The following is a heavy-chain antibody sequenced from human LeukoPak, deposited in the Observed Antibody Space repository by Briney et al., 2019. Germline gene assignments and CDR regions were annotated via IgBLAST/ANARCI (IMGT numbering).Heavy chain of an antibody. CDR1: GFTFSSYA. CDR3: AKAEGYDILTGLDY. D-gene: IGHD3-9*01. J-gene: IGHJ4*02. V-gene: IGHV3-23*01. Sequence: GESLRLSCAASGFTFSSYAMNWVRQAPGKGLEWVSGISDRGGTTYYADSVEGRFTISRDNSKNTLYLQMNSLRTEDTAVYYCAKAEGYDILTGLDYWGQGTLVTVSS. CDR2: ISDRGGTT.